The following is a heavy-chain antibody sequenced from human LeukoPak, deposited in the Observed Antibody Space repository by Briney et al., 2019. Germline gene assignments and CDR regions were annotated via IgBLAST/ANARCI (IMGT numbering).Heavy chain of an antibody. CDR2: INHSGST. V-gene: IGHV4-34*01. J-gene: IGHJ3*02. D-gene: IGHD3-16*02. Sequence: SETLSLTCAVYGGSFSGYYWSWIRQPPGKGLEWIGEINHSGSTNYNPSLKSRVTISVDTSKNQFSLKLSSVTAAETAVYYCTRHSFSRGPSYRGAFDIWGQGTMVTVSS. CDR1: GGSFSGYY. CDR3: TRHSFSRGPSYRGAFDI.